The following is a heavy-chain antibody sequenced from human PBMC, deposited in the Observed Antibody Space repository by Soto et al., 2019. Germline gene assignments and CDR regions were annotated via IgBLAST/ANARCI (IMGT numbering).Heavy chain of an antibody. CDR1: GFILSDFA. D-gene: IGHD2-15*01. CDR2: ILKDGTSK. V-gene: IGHV3-30*04. J-gene: IGHJ5*02. Sequence: QVQLVESGGGVVQPGGSLRLSCAASGFILSDFAMHWVRQAPGRGLEWVAVILKDGTSKYYADSVRGRFTISSDTSKDTIFLQLTSLRLDDSAVYYCAKTGCNGGSCFSWFDPWGQGTPVTVSS. CDR3: AKTGCNGGSCFSWFDP.